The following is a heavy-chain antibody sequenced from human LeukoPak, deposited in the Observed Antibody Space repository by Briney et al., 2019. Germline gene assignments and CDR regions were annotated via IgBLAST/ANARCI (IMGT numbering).Heavy chain of an antibody. D-gene: IGHD1-26*01. CDR3: ARPPSGSYLGDY. V-gene: IGHV3-66*04. J-gene: IGHJ4*02. CDR1: GFTVSSNY. Sequence: GGSLRLSCAASGFTVSSNYMSWVRQAPGKGLEWVSVIYSGGSTYYADSVKGRFTISRDNSKNTLYLQMNSLRAEDTAVYYCARPPSGSYLGDYWGQGTLVTVSS. CDR2: IYSGGST.